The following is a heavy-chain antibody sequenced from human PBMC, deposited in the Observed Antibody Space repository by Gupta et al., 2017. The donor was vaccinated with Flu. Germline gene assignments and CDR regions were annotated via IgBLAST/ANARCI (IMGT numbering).Heavy chain of an antibody. J-gene: IGHJ4*02. CDR2: MKPDGGER. Sequence: EVQLVESGGGLVQPGGSLRLSCVASGFPFSSYWISWVRQAPGKGLEWVANMKPDGGERYYVDSVKGRFTISRDNAKNSLYLQMNSLRAEDTAVYYCAALGATLDYWGRGTLVTVSS. V-gene: IGHV3-7*01. CDR3: AALGATLDY. CDR1: GFPFSSYW. D-gene: IGHD1-26*01.